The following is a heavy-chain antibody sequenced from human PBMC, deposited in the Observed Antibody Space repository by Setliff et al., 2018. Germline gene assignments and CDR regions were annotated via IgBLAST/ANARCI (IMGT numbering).Heavy chain of an antibody. CDR2: ISSGGSSL. J-gene: IGHJ5*02. Sequence: PGGSLRLSCAASGFTFSDYYMSWIRQAPGKGLEWVSHISSGGSSLYYVDSVRGRFTISRDNAKNSLYLQMNSLRVEDTAVYYCARVVDMGWFDPWGQGTLVTVSS. V-gene: IGHV3-11*01. CDR1: GFTFSDYY. CDR3: ARVVDMGWFDP.